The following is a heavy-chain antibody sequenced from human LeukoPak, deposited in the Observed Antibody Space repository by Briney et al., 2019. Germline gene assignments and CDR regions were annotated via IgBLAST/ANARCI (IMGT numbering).Heavy chain of an antibody. CDR1: GYTFTSYA. CDR3: AREASSDWYYYDSSGSHYFDY. Sequence: ASVTVSCKASGYTFTSYAMNWVRQAPGQGLEWMGWINTNTGNPTYAQGFTGRFVFSLDTSVSTAYLQISSLKAEDTAVYYCAREASSDWYYYDSSGSHYFDYWGQGTLVIVSS. V-gene: IGHV7-4-1*02. D-gene: IGHD3-22*01. CDR2: INTNTGNP. J-gene: IGHJ4*02.